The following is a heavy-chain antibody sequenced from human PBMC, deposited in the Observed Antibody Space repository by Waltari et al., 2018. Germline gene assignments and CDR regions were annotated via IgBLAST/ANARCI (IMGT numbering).Heavy chain of an antibody. Sequence: QVQLQESGPGLVKPSETLSLTCTVSGGSISSYYWSWIRPPAGKGLEWIGRIYTSGGTNYNPSLKRRVTMSVDTSKNQFSLKLSSVTAADTAVYYCARGQGASSPPNWFDPWGQGTLVTVSS. CDR3: ARGQGASSPPNWFDP. V-gene: IGHV4-4*07. CDR2: IYTSGGT. D-gene: IGHD1-26*01. J-gene: IGHJ5*02. CDR1: GGSISSYY.